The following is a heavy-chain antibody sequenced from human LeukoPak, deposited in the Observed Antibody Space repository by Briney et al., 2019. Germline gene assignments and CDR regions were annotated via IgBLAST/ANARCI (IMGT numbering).Heavy chain of an antibody. Sequence: GESLKISCKGSGSRFTSYWIGWVRQMPGKGLEWMGIIYPGDSDTRYSPSFQGQATISADKSISTAYLQWSRLKASDTAMYYCPRLSAVGATTFDYWGQGTLVTVSS. J-gene: IGHJ4*02. CDR3: PRLSAVGATTFDY. V-gene: IGHV5-51*01. D-gene: IGHD1-26*01. CDR1: GSRFTSYW. CDR2: IYPGDSDT.